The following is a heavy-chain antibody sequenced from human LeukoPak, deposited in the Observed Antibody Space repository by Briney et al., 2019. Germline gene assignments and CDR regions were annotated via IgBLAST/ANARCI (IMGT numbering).Heavy chain of an antibody. CDR2: INHSGST. V-gene: IGHV4-34*01. D-gene: IGHD6-19*01. CDR3: ARAPLGGWYHPADWFDP. CDR1: GGSFSGYY. J-gene: IGHJ5*02. Sequence: SETLSLTCAVYGGSFSGYYWSWIRQTPGKGLEWIGEINHSGSTNYNPSLKSRVTISIDTSKNQFSLKLSSVTAADTAVYYCARAPLGGWYHPADWFDPWGQGTLVTVSS.